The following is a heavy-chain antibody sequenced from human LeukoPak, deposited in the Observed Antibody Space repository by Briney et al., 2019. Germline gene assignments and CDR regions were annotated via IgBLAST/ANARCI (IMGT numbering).Heavy chain of an antibody. CDR2: IYYSGTT. Sequence: SETLSLTCSVSGGSINSYYWSWIRQPPGKGLEWIGYIYYSGTTNYNPSLKSRVTISIDTSKNQFSLKLSSVTAADTAVYYCARRPSGSYYELDYWGQGTLVTVSS. CDR1: GGSINSYY. V-gene: IGHV4-59*08. J-gene: IGHJ4*02. CDR3: ARRPSGSYYELDY. D-gene: IGHD1-26*01.